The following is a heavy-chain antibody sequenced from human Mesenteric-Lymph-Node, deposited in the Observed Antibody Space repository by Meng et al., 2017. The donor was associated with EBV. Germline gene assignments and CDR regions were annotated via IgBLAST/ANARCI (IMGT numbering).Heavy chain of an antibody. CDR2: ISAYNGKT. CDR1: GYSFTRYG. CDR3: AREAIVVPTAKGFSGGYFDP. Sequence: QVQLVQSGPEVKKPGASVKVSCKASGYSFTRYGITWVRQAPGQGLEWMGWISAYNGKTDYAQNFQGRVTMTTDTSTSTAYMEMRSLRSDDTAVYYCAREAIVVPTAKGFSGGYFDPWGQGTLVTVAS. J-gene: IGHJ5*02. V-gene: IGHV1-18*04. D-gene: IGHD2-2*01.